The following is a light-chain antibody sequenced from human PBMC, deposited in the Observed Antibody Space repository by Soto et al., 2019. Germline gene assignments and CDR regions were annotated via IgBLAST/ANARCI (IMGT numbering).Light chain of an antibody. V-gene: IGKV3-15*01. CDR2: GAS. Sequence: EIVMTQSPATLSVSPGERATLSCRASQSVSINLAWYQQRPGQAPRLLIYGASTRATGIPARFSGSASGTEFTLTISSLLSEDFAVYYCQQYNNWPLYTFGQGTRLEIK. CDR3: QQYNNWPLYT. CDR1: QSVSIN. J-gene: IGKJ5*01.